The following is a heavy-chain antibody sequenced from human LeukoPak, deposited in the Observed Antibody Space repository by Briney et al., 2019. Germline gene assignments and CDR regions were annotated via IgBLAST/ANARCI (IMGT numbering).Heavy chain of an antibody. V-gene: IGHV3-23*01. Sequence: PGGSLRLSCAGSGFAFGTYAMSWVRQAPGMGLEWVLSISADGQVTYYADSVEGRFTVSRDNSKSTLYLQLNSLRAEGTATYYCARDPYNTILYRLAHWGQGTLVTVSS. D-gene: IGHD3-10*01. CDR1: GFAFGTYA. J-gene: IGHJ4*02. CDR3: ARDPYNTILYRLAH. CDR2: ISADGQVT.